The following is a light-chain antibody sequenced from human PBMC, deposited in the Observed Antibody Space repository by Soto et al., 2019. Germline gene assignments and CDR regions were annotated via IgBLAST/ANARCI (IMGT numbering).Light chain of an antibody. V-gene: IGKV3-15*01. Sequence: EIVMTQSPATLSVSPGERATLSCRASQSVSSNLAWYQHKPGQAPRLLIYGASTRATGIPARFSGSGSGTEFPLTISRLQSEDFAVYYCQQYNNWPYTFGQGTKLEIK. CDR3: QQYNNWPYT. CDR2: GAS. CDR1: QSVSSN. J-gene: IGKJ2*01.